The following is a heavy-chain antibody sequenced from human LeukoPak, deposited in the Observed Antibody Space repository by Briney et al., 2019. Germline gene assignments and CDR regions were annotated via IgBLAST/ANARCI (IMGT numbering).Heavy chain of an antibody. Sequence: SETLSLTCAVYGGSFSGYYWSWLRQPPGKGLEWIGEINHSGSTNYNPSLKSRVTISVDTSKNQFSLKLSPVTAADTAVYYCARGEDYDILTDWFDPWGQGTLVTVSS. D-gene: IGHD3-9*01. CDR1: GGSFSGYY. J-gene: IGHJ5*02. CDR2: INHSGST. V-gene: IGHV4-34*01. CDR3: ARGEDYDILTDWFDP.